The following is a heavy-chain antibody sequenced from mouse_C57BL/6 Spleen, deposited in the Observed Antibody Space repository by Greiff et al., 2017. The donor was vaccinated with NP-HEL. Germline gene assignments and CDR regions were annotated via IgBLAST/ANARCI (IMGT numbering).Heavy chain of an antibody. CDR3: TRKAQLGREGAWFAY. V-gene: IGHV1-15*01. J-gene: IGHJ3*01. CDR1: GYTFTDYE. CDR2: IDPETGGT. Sequence: VQLQQSGAELVRPGASVTLSCKASGYTFTDYEMHWVKQTPVHGLEWIGAIDPETGGTAYIQKFKGKAILTADKSSSTAYMELRSLTSEDSAVYYCTRKAQLGREGAWFAYWGQGTLVTVSA. D-gene: IGHD4-1*02.